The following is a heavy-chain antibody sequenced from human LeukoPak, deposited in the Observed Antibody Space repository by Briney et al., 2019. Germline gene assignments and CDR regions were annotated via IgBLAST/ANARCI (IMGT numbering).Heavy chain of an antibody. CDR3: ARPYYYDSRIDP. Sequence: PSQTLSLTCTVSGGSISSGDYYWSWIRQPPGKGLEWIAYMYYSGSTYYNPSLKSRATMSADTSENQLSLKLSSVTAADTAVYYCARPYYYDSRIDPWGQGILVTVSS. J-gene: IGHJ5*02. V-gene: IGHV4-30-4*01. D-gene: IGHD3-22*01. CDR1: GGSISSGDYY. CDR2: MYYSGST.